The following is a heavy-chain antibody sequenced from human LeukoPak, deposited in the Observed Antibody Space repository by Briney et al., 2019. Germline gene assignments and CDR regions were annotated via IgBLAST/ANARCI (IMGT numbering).Heavy chain of an antibody. Sequence: GASVKVSCKASGYTFTGYYMHWVRQAPGQGLEWMGWINPNSGGTNYAQKFQGRFTMTRDTSISTAYMELSRLRSDDTAVYYCARVIAVAGNRRYFDYWGQGTLVTVSS. J-gene: IGHJ4*02. V-gene: IGHV1-2*02. CDR2: INPNSGGT. CDR1: GYTFTGYY. D-gene: IGHD6-19*01. CDR3: ARVIAVAGNRRYFDY.